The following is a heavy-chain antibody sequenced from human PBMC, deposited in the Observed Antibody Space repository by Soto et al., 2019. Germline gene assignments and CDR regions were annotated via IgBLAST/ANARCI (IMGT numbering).Heavy chain of an antibody. V-gene: IGHV3-33*01. D-gene: IGHD4-17*01. CDR1: GFTFSSYG. J-gene: IGHJ6*02. Sequence: PGGSLRLSCAASGFTFSSYGMHWVRQAPGKGLEWVAVIWYDGSNKYYADSVKGRFTISRDNSKNTLYLQMNSLRAEDTAVYYCARQLYGDSYYYYYGMDVWGQGTTVTVSS. CDR2: IWYDGSNK. CDR3: ARQLYGDSYYYYYGMDV.